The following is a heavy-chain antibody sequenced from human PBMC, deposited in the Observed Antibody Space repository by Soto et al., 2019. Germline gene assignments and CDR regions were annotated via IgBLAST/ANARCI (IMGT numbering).Heavy chain of an antibody. V-gene: IGHV4-34*01. CDR3: ARKEYYYDSSGYYYDY. CDR1: GGSFSGYY. D-gene: IGHD3-22*01. Sequence: SETLSLTCAVYGGSFSGYYWSWIRQPPGKGLEWIGEINHSGSTNYNPSLKSRVTISVDTSKNQFSLKLSSVTAADTAVYYCARKEYYYDSSGYYYDYWGQGTLVTVSS. J-gene: IGHJ4*02. CDR2: INHSGST.